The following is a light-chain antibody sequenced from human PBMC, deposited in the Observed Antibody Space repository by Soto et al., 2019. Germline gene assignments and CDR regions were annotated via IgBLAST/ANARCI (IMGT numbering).Light chain of an antibody. V-gene: IGKV1-5*03. J-gene: IGKJ1*01. CDR1: QTISSR. CDR3: QHYNSYTQA. CDR2: KAS. Sequence: DIQMTQSPSTLSGSVGDRVTITCRASQTISSRLAWYHQKPGKAPKLLIYKASTLIRGVPSRFIGCVSGTEFTLTITSLQPDDFATYYCQHYNSYTQAFGQGTKVDIK.